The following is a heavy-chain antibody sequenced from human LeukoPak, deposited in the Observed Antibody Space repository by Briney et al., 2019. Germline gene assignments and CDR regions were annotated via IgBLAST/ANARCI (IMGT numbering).Heavy chain of an antibody. CDR2: IIPIFGTA. V-gene: IGHV1-69*13. CDR3: ARDQEAYCSSTSCYRAYAFDI. D-gene: IGHD2-2*01. J-gene: IGHJ3*02. Sequence: EASVKVSCKASGGTFSSYAISWVRQAPGQGLGWMGGIIPIFGTANYAQKFQGRVTITADESTSTAYMELSSLRSEDTAVYYCARDQEAYCSSTSCYRAYAFDIWGQGTMVTVSS. CDR1: GGTFSSYA.